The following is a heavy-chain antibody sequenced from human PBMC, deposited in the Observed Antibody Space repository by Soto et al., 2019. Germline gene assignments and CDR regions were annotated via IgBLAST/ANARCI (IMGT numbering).Heavy chain of an antibody. CDR3: ARAGDGSSSYFDY. Sequence: PSETLSLTCAVYGGSFNGYYWTWIRQPPGKGLEWIGEINHSGSTNYSPSLRNRLTISLDTSQNQFSLKLSYVTAADTAVYYCARAGDGSSSYFDYWGQGTLVTISS. CDR1: GGSFNGYY. CDR2: INHSGST. D-gene: IGHD6-6*01. J-gene: IGHJ4*02. V-gene: IGHV4-34*01.